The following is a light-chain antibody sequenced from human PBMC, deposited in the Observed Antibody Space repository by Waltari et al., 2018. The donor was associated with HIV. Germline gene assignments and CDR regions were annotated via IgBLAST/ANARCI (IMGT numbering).Light chain of an antibody. Sequence: EIVLTQSPGTLSLSPGERGTLSCRTSQSVNTFLSWYQQKPGQPPRLLIFRASNRATGIPDRFSGSGSGTDFTLTISRLEPEDYAVYYCQQYDNSPFTFGPGTTVDVK. CDR3: QQYDNSPFT. J-gene: IGKJ3*01. CDR1: QSVNTF. V-gene: IGKV3-20*01. CDR2: RAS.